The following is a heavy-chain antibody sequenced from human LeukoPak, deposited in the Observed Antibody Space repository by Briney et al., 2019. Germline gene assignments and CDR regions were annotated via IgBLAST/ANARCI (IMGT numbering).Heavy chain of an antibody. V-gene: IGHV1-18*01. D-gene: IGHD3-22*01. CDR1: GYTFTSYG. J-gene: IGHJ4*02. CDR3: ARELDSSGYYYNFDY. CDR2: ISAYNGNT. Sequence: ASVKVSCKASGYTFTSYGISWVRQAPGQGLEWMGWISAYNGNTHYAQKLQGRVTMTTDTSTSTAYMELRSLRSDDTAVYYCARELDSSGYYYNFDYWGQGTLVTVSS.